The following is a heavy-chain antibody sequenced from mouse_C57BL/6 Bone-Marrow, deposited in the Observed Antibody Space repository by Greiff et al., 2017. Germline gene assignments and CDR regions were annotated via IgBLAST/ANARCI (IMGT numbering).Heavy chain of an antibody. J-gene: IGHJ3*01. CDR3: AGRDYYGSSPFAY. Sequence: QVQLQQSGAELARPGASVKMSCKASGYTFTSYTMHWVQQRPGQGLEWIGYINPSSGYTTYNQKFKDKATLTADKSSSTAYMQLSSLTSEDSAVYYCAGRDYYGSSPFAYWGQGTLVTVSA. D-gene: IGHD1-1*01. CDR2: INPSSGYT. CDR1: GYTFTSYT. V-gene: IGHV1-4*01.